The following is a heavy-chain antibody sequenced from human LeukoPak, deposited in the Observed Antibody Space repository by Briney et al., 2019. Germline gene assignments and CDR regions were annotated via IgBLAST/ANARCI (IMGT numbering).Heavy chain of an antibody. D-gene: IGHD3-10*01. V-gene: IGHV4-61*02. CDR1: GGSIISSSYY. Sequence: SETLSLSCTVSGGSIISSSYYWSWIRQPAGKGLEWIGRIYTSGSTNYNPSLKSRVTMSVDTSKNQFSLKLSSVTAADTAVYYCATFSHYYGSGSYELWGQGTLVTVSS. CDR2: IYTSGST. J-gene: IGHJ4*02. CDR3: ATFSHYYGSGSYEL.